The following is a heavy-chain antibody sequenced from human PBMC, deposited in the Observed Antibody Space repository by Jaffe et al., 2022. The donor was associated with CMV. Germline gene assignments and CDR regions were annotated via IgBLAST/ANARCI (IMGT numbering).Heavy chain of an antibody. CDR2: ISYNGNA. CDR1: GGSISNYY. CDR3: ARVSGPPVLGSGPLDY. J-gene: IGHJ4*02. D-gene: IGHD3-10*01. V-gene: IGHV4-59*01. Sequence: QVQLQESGPGLVKPSETLSLTCTVSGGSISNYYWTWIRQPPGKGLEWIGYISYNGNANYSPSLKSRVTISVDTAKKHFSLKLNSVTAADTAVYYCARVSGPPVLGSGPLDYWGQGTLITVSS.